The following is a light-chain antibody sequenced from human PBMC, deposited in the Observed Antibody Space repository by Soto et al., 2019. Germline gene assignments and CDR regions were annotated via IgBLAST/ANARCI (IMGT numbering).Light chain of an antibody. V-gene: IGLV2-8*01. CDR1: SSDVGGYKY. CDR2: EVS. CDR3: SSYAGSNNYV. Sequence: QSVLTQPPSASGSPGQSVTISCTGTSSDVGGYKYVSWYQQHPGKAPKLMIYEVSKRPSGGPDRFSGSKSGNTASLTVSGLQAEDEADYYCSSYAGSNNYVFGTGTKVTVL. J-gene: IGLJ1*01.